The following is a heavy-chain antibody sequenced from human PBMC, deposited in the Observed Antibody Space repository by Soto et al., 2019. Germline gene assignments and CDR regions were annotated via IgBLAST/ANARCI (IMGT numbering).Heavy chain of an antibody. CDR2: IYYSGCT. CDR3: ARDSVGSGYD. Sequence: QVQLQESGPGLVKPSETLSLTCAVSGGSISGYYWSWIRQPPGKRLEWIGYIYYSGCTNYNPSLKSRVTISVDRSKNQFSLELRSVTASDTAVYYCARDSVGSGYDWGQGTLVTVSS. V-gene: IGHV4-59*01. D-gene: IGHD5-12*01. CDR1: GGSISGYY. J-gene: IGHJ4*02.